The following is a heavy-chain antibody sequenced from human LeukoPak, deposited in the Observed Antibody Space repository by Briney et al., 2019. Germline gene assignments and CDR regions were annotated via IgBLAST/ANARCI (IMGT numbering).Heavy chain of an antibody. Sequence: ASVKVSCKASGYTFTSYGISWVRQAPGQGLEWMGWISAYNGNTNYAQKLQGRVTMTTDTSTSTAYMELSSLRSEDTAVYYCAAVERRTGVLNYFDYWGQGTLVTVS. D-gene: IGHD7-27*01. J-gene: IGHJ4*02. V-gene: IGHV1-18*01. CDR3: AAVERRTGVLNYFDY. CDR2: ISAYNGNT. CDR1: GYTFTSYG.